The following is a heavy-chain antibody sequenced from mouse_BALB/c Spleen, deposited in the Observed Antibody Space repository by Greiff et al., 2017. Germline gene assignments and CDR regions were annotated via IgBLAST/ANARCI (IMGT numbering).Heavy chain of an antibody. J-gene: IGHJ1*01. CDR3: ARPHYYGSSYGYFDV. CDR1: GFTFSSYA. CDR2: ISSGGST. D-gene: IGHD1-1*01. Sequence: EVKLVESGGGLVKPGGSLKLSCAASGFTFSSYAMSWVRQTPEKRLEWVASISSGGSTYYPDSVKGRFTISRDNARNILYLPMSSLRSEDTAMYYCARPHYYGSSYGYFDVWGAGTTVTVSS. V-gene: IGHV5-6-5*01.